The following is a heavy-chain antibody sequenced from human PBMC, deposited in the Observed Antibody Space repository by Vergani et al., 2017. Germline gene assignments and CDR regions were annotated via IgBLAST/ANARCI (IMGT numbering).Heavy chain of an antibody. CDR2: IYYSGST. Sequence: QLQLQESGPGLVKPSETLSLTCTVSGGSISSSSYYWGWIRQPPGKGLEWIGSIYYSGSTYYNPSLKSRVTISVDTSKNQFSLKLSSVTAADTAWYYCARLYCSGGSCSQHYYYYGMDVWGQGTTVTVSS. CDR3: ARLYCSGGSCSQHYYYYGMDV. CDR1: GGSISSSSYY. D-gene: IGHD2-15*01. V-gene: IGHV4-39*01. J-gene: IGHJ6*02.